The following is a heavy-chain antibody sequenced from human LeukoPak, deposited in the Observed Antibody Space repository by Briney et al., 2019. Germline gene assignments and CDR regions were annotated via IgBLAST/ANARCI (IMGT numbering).Heavy chain of an antibody. CDR1: GGSVGSGGYY. V-gene: IGHV4-61*08. Sequence: PSETLSLTCTVSGGSVGSGGYYWSWIRQPPGGGLEWIGDIYYIRNTNYNPSLKSRVTMSLDPSKNQFSLKLNSVTAADTAVYYCARTQSQSGSYHYYFAYWGQGTLVTVSS. CDR2: IYYIRNT. D-gene: IGHD1-26*01. CDR3: ARTQSQSGSYHYYFAY. J-gene: IGHJ4*02.